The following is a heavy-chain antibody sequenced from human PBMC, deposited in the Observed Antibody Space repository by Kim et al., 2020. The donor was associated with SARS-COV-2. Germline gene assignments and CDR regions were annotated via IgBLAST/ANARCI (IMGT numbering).Heavy chain of an antibody. V-gene: IGHV3-30-3*01. CDR3: ARWERYYDFWSGGYYYYYMDV. D-gene: IGHD3-3*01. CDR2: ISYDGSNK. CDR1: GFTFSSYA. J-gene: IGHJ6*03. Sequence: GGSLRLSCAASGFTFSSYAMHWVRQAPGKGLEWVAVISYDGSNKYYADSVKGRFTISRDNSKNTLYLQMNSLRAEDTAVYYCARWERYYDFWSGGYYYYYMDVWGKGTTVTVSS.